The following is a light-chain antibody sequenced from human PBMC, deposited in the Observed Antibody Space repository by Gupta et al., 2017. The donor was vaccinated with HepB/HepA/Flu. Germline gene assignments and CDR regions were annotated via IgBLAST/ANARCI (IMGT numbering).Light chain of an antibody. J-gene: IGLJ3*02. Sequence: QSVLTQPPSVSGAPGQRVTISCTGSNSNFGAGYDVHWYQPLPGTAPKLLIYGNNNRPSGVPDRFSGSKSGTSASLAITGLQAEDEADYYCQSYDSSLSGGVFGGGTKLTVL. CDR3: QSYDSSLSGGV. V-gene: IGLV1-40*01. CDR1: NSNFGAGYD. CDR2: GNN.